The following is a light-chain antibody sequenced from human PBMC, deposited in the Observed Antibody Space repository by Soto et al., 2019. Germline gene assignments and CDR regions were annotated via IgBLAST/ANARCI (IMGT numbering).Light chain of an antibody. CDR1: QSVISN. V-gene: IGKV3-15*01. CDR2: GAS. Sequence: EIVMTQSPATLSVSPGERATLSCRASQSVISNLAWSQQKPGQAPRLLIYGASTRATGIPARFSGSGSGTEFTLTISSLQSEDFAVYYCQQYNNWPQTFGQGTKVEIK. J-gene: IGKJ1*01. CDR3: QQYNNWPQT.